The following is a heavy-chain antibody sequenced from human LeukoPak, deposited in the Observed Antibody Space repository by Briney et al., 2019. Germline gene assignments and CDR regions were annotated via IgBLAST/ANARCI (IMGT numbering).Heavy chain of an antibody. Sequence: SETLSLTCSVSGDSIRGYYWNWIRQPAGKGLEWIGRIYTSGSTDYKPSLKSRVTMSVDASKKWFSLKMTSLTAADTAVYYCARGVTSVQSFWYFDLWGRGTLVTVSS. J-gene: IGHJ2*01. CDR1: GDSIRGYY. CDR3: ARGVTSVQSFWYFDL. V-gene: IGHV4-4*07. CDR2: IYTSGST. D-gene: IGHD4-11*01.